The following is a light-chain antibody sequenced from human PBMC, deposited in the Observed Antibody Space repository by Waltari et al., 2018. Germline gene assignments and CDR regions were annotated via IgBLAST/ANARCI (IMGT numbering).Light chain of an antibody. V-gene: IGKV3D-11*02. CDR2: DAA. Sequence: VLTQSPATLSLSPGETVTPSCRASQNVVRYLAWYQQKAGRAPRLLISDAASRATGLPVRFSGSGAWTDFTLTISTLESAVFAVYCCQQRRAFGQGTKLEI. J-gene: IGKJ2*01. CDR3: QQRRA. CDR1: QNVVRY.